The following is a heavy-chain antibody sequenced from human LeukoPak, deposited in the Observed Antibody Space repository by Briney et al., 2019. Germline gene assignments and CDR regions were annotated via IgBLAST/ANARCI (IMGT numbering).Heavy chain of an antibody. CDR3: ARHWSHSVAQFGRSYWFDP. Sequence: PSETLSLTCIVSGGSISGYYWSWIRQPAGKGLEWIGHMDTSGHTNYNSSLMSRVTMSVDTSKNQFSLRLTSVTAADTGVYYCARHWSHSVAQFGRSYWFDPWGQGTLVTVSS. V-gene: IGHV4-4*07. D-gene: IGHD2-15*01. CDR1: GGSISGYY. J-gene: IGHJ5*02. CDR2: MDTSGHT.